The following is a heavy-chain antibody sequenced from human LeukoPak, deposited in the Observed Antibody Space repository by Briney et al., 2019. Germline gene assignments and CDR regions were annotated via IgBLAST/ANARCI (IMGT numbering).Heavy chain of an antibody. CDR2: IKSKTDGGTT. CDR3: VKDSRSDSSGYSHFDY. CDR1: GFTLGNAW. V-gene: IGHV3-15*05. Sequence: PGGSLRLSCAASGFTLGNAWMSWVRQAPGKGREWVGGIKSKTDGGTTDYAAPVKGRFTTSRDDSKNTLYLQMSSLRAEDTAVYYCVKDSRSDSSGYSHFDYWGQGTLVTVSS. D-gene: IGHD3-22*01. J-gene: IGHJ4*02.